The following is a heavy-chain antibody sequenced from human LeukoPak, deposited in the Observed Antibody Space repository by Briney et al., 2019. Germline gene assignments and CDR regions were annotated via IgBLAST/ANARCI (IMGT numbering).Heavy chain of an antibody. J-gene: IGHJ4*02. Sequence: SETLSLTCTVSGGSISSYYWSWIRQPPGKGLEWIGYIYYSGSTNYNPSLKSRVTISVDTSKNQFSLKLSSVTAADTAVYYCAREAPSRYYFDYWGQGTLFTVSS. CDR1: GGSISSYY. CDR3: AREAPSRYYFDY. CDR2: IYYSGST. V-gene: IGHV4-59*01.